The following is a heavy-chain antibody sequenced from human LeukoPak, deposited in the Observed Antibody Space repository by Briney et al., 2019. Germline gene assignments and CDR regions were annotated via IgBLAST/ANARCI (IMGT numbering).Heavy chain of an antibody. Sequence: TSETLSLTCTVSGGSISSSSYYWGWIRQPPGKGLEWIGSIYYSGSTYYNPSLKSRVTISVDTSKNQFSLKLSSVTAADTAVYYCARRMGYSSSFNAFDIWGQGTMVTVSS. J-gene: IGHJ3*02. CDR1: GGSISSSSYY. CDR3: ARRMGYSSSFNAFDI. V-gene: IGHV4-39*01. D-gene: IGHD6-6*01. CDR2: IYYSGST.